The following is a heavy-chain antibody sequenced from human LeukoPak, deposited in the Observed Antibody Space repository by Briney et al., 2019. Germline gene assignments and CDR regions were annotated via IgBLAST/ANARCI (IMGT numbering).Heavy chain of an antibody. Sequence: GGSLRLSCAASGFTFSSYWMSWVRQAPGKGLEWVAVISYDGSNKKYADSVKGRFTISRDNSKNTLYLQMNSLRAEDTAVYYCAREGDSSSWYHYWGQGTLVTVSS. CDR1: GFTFSSYW. D-gene: IGHD6-13*01. CDR2: ISYDGSNK. CDR3: AREGDSSSWYHY. J-gene: IGHJ4*02. V-gene: IGHV3-30*03.